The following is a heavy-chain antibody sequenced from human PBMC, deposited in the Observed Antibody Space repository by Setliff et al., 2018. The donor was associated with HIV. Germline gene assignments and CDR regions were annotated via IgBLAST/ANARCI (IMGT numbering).Heavy chain of an antibody. D-gene: IGHD6-19*01. CDR1: GPYSISSGFY. J-gene: IGHJ2*01. CDR3: ARTRTIAVAGPPPEWYFDL. V-gene: IGHV4-38-2*01. CDR2: IYHSGNT. Sequence: PSETLSLTCAVSGPYSISSGFYWGWIRQPPGKGLEWIGNIYHSGNTYYNPSLKSRVTISVDTSKNQFSLKLRSVTAADTAVYYCARTRTIAVAGPPPEWYFDLWGRGTLVTVS.